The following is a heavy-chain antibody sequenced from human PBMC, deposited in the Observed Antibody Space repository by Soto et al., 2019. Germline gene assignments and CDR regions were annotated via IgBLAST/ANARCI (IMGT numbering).Heavy chain of an antibody. Sequence: EVQLLESGGGWVQPGGSLRLSCEASGFTFSSYAMSWVRQAPGKGREWVSAISGSGGSTYYADSVKGRFTISRDNSKNTVYLQMNSLRAEDTAVFYCATTGYSTRRVNKSVGAFDIWGQGTMVTASS. V-gene: IGHV3-23*01. J-gene: IGHJ3*02. CDR2: ISGSGGST. CDR3: ATTGYSTRRVNKSVGAFDI. D-gene: IGHD6-13*01. CDR1: GFTFSSYA.